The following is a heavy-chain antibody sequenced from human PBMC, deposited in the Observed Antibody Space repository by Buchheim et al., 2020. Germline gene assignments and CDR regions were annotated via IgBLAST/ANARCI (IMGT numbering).Heavy chain of an antibody. Sequence: QLQLQESGPGLVKPSETLSLTCTVSGDSDTTTSYYWAWIRQPPGRGLEWIGSIYYSGSTFYNPSLESRVTISDGTSKKEGSLKLKSVTAADTAVYFCARGSGVLTFYWGQGSL. CDR3: ARGSGVLTFY. D-gene: IGHD2-8*01. V-gene: IGHV4-39*07. J-gene: IGHJ4*02. CDR1: GDSDTTTSYY. CDR2: IYYSGST.